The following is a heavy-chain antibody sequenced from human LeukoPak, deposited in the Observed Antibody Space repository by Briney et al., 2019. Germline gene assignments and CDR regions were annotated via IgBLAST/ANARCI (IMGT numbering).Heavy chain of an antibody. V-gene: IGHV2-70*11. J-gene: IGHJ6*03. Sequence: SGPALVKPTQTLTLTCTFSGFSLSTSGMCVSWIRQPPGKALEWLARTDWDDDKYYSTSLKTRLTISKDTSKNQVVLTMTNMDPVDTATYYCARTLTGYYYYYMDVWGKGTTVTVSS. CDR1: GFSLSTSGMC. CDR3: ARTLTGYYYYYMDV. CDR2: TDWDDDK. D-gene: IGHD7-27*01.